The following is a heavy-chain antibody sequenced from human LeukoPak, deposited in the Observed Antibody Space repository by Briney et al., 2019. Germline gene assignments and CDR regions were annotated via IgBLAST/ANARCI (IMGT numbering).Heavy chain of an antibody. D-gene: IGHD3-22*01. CDR1: GGTLSSYA. Sequence: SVEVSCKASGGTLSSYAISWVRQAPGQGLEWMGRIIPIFGIANYAQKFQGRVTITADKSTSTAYMELSSLRSEDTAVYYCAPDYYDSSGYHQSRYWYFDLWGRGTLVTVSS. V-gene: IGHV1-69*04. CDR2: IIPIFGIA. CDR3: APDYYDSSGYHQSRYWYFDL. J-gene: IGHJ2*01.